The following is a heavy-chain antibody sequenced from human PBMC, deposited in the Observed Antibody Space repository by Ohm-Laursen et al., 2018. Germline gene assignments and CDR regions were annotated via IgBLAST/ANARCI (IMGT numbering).Heavy chain of an antibody. V-gene: IGHV4-39*01. Sequence: SETLSLTWAVSGGSISSYYWGWIRQPPGKGLEWIGSIYYSGSTYYNPSLKSRVTISVDTSKNQFSLKLSSVTAADTAVYYCAETYYYDSSGYYSPAEYFQHWGQGTLVTVSS. CDR2: IYYSGST. J-gene: IGHJ1*01. CDR3: AETYYYDSSGYYSPAEYFQH. CDR1: GGSISSYY. D-gene: IGHD3-22*01.